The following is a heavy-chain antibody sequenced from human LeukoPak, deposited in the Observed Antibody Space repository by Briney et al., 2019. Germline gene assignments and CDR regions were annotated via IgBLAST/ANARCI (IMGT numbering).Heavy chain of an antibody. CDR1: GYTFTSYD. CDR3: ARGPITGTPFRYYYMDV. Sequence: ASVKVSCKASGYTFTSYDINWVRQATGQGPEWMGWMNPNSGNTGYAQKFQGRVTITRNTSISTAYMELSSLRSEDTAVYYCARGPITGTPFRYYYMDVWGKGTAVTVSS. J-gene: IGHJ6*03. V-gene: IGHV1-8*03. CDR2: MNPNSGNT. D-gene: IGHD1/OR15-1a*01.